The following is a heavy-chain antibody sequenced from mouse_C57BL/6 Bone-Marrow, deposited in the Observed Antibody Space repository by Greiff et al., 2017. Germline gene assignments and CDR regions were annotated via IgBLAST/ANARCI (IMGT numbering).Heavy chain of an antibody. CDR1: GYTFTSYW. Sequence: QVQLQQPGAELVMPGASVKLSCKASGYTFTSYWMHWVKQRPGQGLEWIGEIDPSDSYTTYNQKFKGKSTLTVDKSSSTAYMQLSSLTSEDSAVYYCARDYYGSSYAYWGQGTLVTVSA. D-gene: IGHD1-1*01. V-gene: IGHV1-69*01. J-gene: IGHJ3*01. CDR3: ARDYYGSSYAY. CDR2: IDPSDSYT.